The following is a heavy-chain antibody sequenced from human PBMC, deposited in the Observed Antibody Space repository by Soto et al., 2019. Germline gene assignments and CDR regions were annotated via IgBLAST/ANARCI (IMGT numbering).Heavy chain of an antibody. D-gene: IGHD3-10*01. V-gene: IGHV2-70*11. J-gene: IGHJ3*02. Sequence: SGPTLVNPTQTLTLTCTFSGFSLSTSGMCVSWIRQPPGKALEWLARIDWDDDKYYSTSLKTRLTISKDTSKNQVVLTMTNMDPVDTATYYCARIPYYYGSGSYLNAFDIWGQGTMVTVSS. CDR3: ARIPYYYGSGSYLNAFDI. CDR1: GFSLSTSGMC. CDR2: IDWDDDK.